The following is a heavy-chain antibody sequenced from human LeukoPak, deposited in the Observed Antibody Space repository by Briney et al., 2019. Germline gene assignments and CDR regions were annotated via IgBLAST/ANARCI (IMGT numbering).Heavy chain of an antibody. CDR1: GGSFSGYY. CDR3: ARGVRYYGSGSPLNWFDP. CDR2: INHSGST. J-gene: IGHJ5*02. Sequence: SETLSLTCAVYGGSFSGYYWSWIRQPPGKGLEWIGEINHSGSTNYNPSLKSRVTISVDTSKNQFSLKLSSVTAADTAVYYCARGVRYYGSGSPLNWFDPWGQGTLVTVSS. V-gene: IGHV4-34*01. D-gene: IGHD3-10*01.